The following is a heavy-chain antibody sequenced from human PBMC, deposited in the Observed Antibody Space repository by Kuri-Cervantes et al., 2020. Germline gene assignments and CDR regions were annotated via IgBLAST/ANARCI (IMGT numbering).Heavy chain of an antibody. J-gene: IGHJ5*02. CDR1: GYTFTGYY. D-gene: IGHD1-20*01. CDR2: INPNSGGT. CDR3: ARHGITGTTGSYWFDP. Sequence: ASVKVSCKASGYTFTGYYMHWVRQAPGQGLEWMGWINPNSGGTNYAQKFQGRVTMTRDKSISTAYLQWSSLKASDTAMYYCARHGITGTTGSYWFDPWGQGTLVTVSS. V-gene: IGHV1-2*02.